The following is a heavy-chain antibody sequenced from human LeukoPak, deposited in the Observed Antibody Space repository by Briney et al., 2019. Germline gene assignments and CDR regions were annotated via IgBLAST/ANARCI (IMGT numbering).Heavy chain of an antibody. CDR2: IHYSGST. J-gene: IGHJ4*02. CDR3: ASTYPYYDSSVFDY. D-gene: IGHD3-22*01. Sequence: SETLSLTCTVSGGSINSYYWSWIRQPPGKGLEWIGYIHYSGSTNYNPSLKSRVTISVDTSKNQFSLKLSSVTAADTAVYYCASTYPYYDSSVFDYWGQGTLVTVSS. V-gene: IGHV4-59*01. CDR1: GGSINSYY.